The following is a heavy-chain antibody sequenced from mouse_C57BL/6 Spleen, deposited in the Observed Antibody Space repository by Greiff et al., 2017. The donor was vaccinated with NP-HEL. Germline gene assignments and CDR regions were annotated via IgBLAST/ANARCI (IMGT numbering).Heavy chain of an antibody. J-gene: IGHJ2*01. CDR3: ARHEEIRYYSNYVGAFDY. V-gene: IGHV5-6*01. D-gene: IGHD2-5*01. CDR1: GFTFSSYG. CDR2: ISSGGSYT. Sequence: EVKLMESGGDLVKPGGSLKLSCAASGFTFSSYGMSWVRQTPDKRLEWVATISSGGSYTYYPDSVKGRFTISRDNAKNTLYLQMSSLKSEDTAMYYCARHEEIRYYSNYVGAFDYWGQGTTLTVSS.